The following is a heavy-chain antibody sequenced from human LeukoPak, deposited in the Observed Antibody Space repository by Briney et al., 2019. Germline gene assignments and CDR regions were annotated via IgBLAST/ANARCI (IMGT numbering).Heavy chain of an antibody. CDR1: GFTFSSYW. V-gene: IGHV3-74*01. CDR3: TRDHGMDV. CDR2: VKSDGSST. Sequence: SGGSLRLSCAASGFTFSSYWMHWVRQVPGKGLVWVSRVKSDGSSTTYADSVKGRFTISRDNAKNTLYLQMNSLRAEDTAVYYCTRDHGMDVWGQGTTVTVSS. J-gene: IGHJ6*02.